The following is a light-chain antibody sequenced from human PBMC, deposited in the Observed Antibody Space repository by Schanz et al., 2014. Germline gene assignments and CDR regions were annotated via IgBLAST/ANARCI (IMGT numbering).Light chain of an antibody. CDR2: DVN. J-gene: IGLJ3*02. Sequence: QSALTQPASVSGSPGQSITISCTGTSSDVGTSNLLSWYQQYPGKAPKLMIFDVNQRPSGVPDRFSGSKSGNTASLTVSGLQAEDEADYHCSSYADNNKELFGGGTKLTVL. CDR1: SSDVGTSNL. V-gene: IGLV2-14*02. CDR3: SSYADNNKEL.